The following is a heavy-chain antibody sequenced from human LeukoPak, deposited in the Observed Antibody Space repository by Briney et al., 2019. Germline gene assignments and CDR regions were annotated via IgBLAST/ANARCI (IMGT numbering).Heavy chain of an antibody. CDR2: ISYDGSNK. CDR3: AKDREFDILSSAIGADAFEV. Sequence: GGSLRLSCAASGFTFSSYAMHWVRQAPGKGLEWVAVISYDGSNKYYADSVKGRFTISRDNSKNTLYLQMNSLRAEDTALYYCAKDREFDILSSAIGADAFEVWGQGELVTVSS. D-gene: IGHD3-9*01. V-gene: IGHV3-30*04. J-gene: IGHJ3*01. CDR1: GFTFSSYA.